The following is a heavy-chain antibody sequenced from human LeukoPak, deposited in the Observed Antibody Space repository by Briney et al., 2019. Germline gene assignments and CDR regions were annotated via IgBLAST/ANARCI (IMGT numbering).Heavy chain of an antibody. CDR1: GVTFNTYA. J-gene: IGHJ4*02. V-gene: IGHV3-23*01. Sequence: GGPLRLSCAASGVTFNTYAMSSVRQAPGKGLEWVSAISGSGGTTYYADSVKGRFTISRDNSKNTLYLQMNSLRAEDTAVYYCAKYSRPPSIDYWGQGTLVTVPS. CDR2: ISGSGGTT. D-gene: IGHD6-13*01. CDR3: AKYSRPPSIDY.